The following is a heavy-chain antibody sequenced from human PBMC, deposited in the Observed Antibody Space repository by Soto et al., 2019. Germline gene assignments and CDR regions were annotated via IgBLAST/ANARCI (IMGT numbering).Heavy chain of an antibody. J-gene: IGHJ6*02. CDR2: IYSGGAT. Sequence: EVQLVETGGGLIQPGGSLRLSCAASGFTVSSHFMTWVRQAQGKGLEWVSVIYSGGATFYADSVEGRFTISRDNSKKTVYLQMNSLRAEDTAVYYCAREKDGMDVWGQGTTVSVSS. V-gene: IGHV3-53*02. D-gene: IGHD2-15*01. CDR3: AREKDGMDV. CDR1: GFTVSSHF.